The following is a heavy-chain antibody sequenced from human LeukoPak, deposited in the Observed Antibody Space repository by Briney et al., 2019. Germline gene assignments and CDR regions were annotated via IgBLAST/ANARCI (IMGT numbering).Heavy chain of an antibody. CDR1: GGSFSGYY. J-gene: IGHJ4*01. CDR3: ARGDSSTYPQYFDS. CDR2: INHSGSS. Sequence: PSETLSLTCAVYGGSFSGYYWTWIRQSPGKGLEWIGEINHSGSSNYNPSLKSRVAISVKTSRSQFSLKLSSVTAADTAVYYCARGDSSTYPQYFDSWGHGTLVTVSS. D-gene: IGHD2-2*01. V-gene: IGHV4-34*01.